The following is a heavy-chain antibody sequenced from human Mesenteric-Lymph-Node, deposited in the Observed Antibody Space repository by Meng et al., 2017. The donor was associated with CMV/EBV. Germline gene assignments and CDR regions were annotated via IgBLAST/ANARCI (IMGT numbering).Heavy chain of an antibody. J-gene: IGHJ6*02. CDR2: INPSSGST. D-gene: IGHD2-2*01. CDR3: ARDPKGVVPATITSYFYYYAMDV. Sequence: ASVKVSCKASGYIFTMYYMHWVRQVPGQGLEWMGIINPSSGSTSYAQKFQGRLTMTRDTSTSTVYMEVSSLRSEDTAVYYCARDPKGVVPATITSYFYYYAMDVWGQGTTVTVSS. V-gene: IGHV1-46*01. CDR1: GYIFTMYY.